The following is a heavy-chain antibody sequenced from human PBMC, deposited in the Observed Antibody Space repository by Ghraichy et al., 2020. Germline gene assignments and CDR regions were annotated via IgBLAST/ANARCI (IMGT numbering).Heavy chain of an antibody. J-gene: IGHJ4*02. V-gene: IGHV4-59*08. D-gene: IGHD6-19*01. Sequence: SETLSLTCTVSGGSISSYYWSWIRQPPGKGLEWIGYIYYSGSTNYNPSLKSRVTISVDTSKNQFSLKLSSVTAADTAVYYCATIAVAGPETDEDYWGQGTLVTVSS. CDR1: GGSISSYY. CDR3: ATIAVAGPETDEDY. CDR2: IYYSGST.